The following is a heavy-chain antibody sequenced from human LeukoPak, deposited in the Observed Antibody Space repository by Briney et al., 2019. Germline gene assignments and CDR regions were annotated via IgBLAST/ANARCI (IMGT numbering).Heavy chain of an antibody. Sequence: GGSLRLSCAASGFTFSNYWMSRVRQAPGKGLEWVANIKQDGSEKYYVDSVKGRFTISRDSAKNSLYLQMNSLRAEDTAVYYCARGAAKGENDYWGQGTLVTVSS. CDR1: GFTFSNYW. D-gene: IGHD3-10*01. J-gene: IGHJ4*02. CDR2: IKQDGSEK. V-gene: IGHV3-7*01. CDR3: ARGAAKGENDY.